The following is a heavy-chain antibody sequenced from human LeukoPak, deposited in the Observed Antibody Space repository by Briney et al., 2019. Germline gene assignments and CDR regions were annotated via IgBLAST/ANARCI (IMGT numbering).Heavy chain of an antibody. CDR1: GFTFSSYS. Sequence: GGSLRLSCAAPGFTFSSYSMNWVRQAPGKGLEWVSSISSSSSYIYYADSVKGRFTISRDNAKNSLYLQMNSLRAEDTAVYYCARDAGRGYYDSSGYYYAFDYWGLGTLVTVSS. V-gene: IGHV3-21*01. J-gene: IGHJ4*02. CDR2: ISSSSSYI. CDR3: ARDAGRGYYDSSGYYYAFDY. D-gene: IGHD3-22*01.